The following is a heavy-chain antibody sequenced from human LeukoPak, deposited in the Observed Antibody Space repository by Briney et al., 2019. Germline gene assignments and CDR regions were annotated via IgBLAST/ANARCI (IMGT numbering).Heavy chain of an antibody. CDR2: IYPGDSDT. CDR3: AALRSGFDP. Sequence: GESLKISCKGSGYIFTSYWIGWVRQMPGKGLEWMGVIYPGDSDTRYSPSFQGQVIISADKSINTAYLQWSSLKASDTAIYYCAALRSGFDPWGQGTLVTVSS. CDR1: GYIFTSYW. V-gene: IGHV5-51*01. J-gene: IGHJ5*02.